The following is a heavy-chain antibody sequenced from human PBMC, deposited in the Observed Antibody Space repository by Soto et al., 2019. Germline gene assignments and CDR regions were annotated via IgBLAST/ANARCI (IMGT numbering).Heavy chain of an antibody. J-gene: IGHJ4*02. CDR1: GFTFSSYG. Sequence: GGSLRLSCAASGFTFSSYGMHWVRQAPGKGLEWVAVISYDGSNKYYADSVKGRFTISRDNSKNTLYLQMNSLRAEDTAVYYCAKALSALLYQLLFDWGQGTLVTVSS. V-gene: IGHV3-30*18. CDR2: ISYDGSNK. D-gene: IGHD2-2*01. CDR3: AKALSALLYQLLFD.